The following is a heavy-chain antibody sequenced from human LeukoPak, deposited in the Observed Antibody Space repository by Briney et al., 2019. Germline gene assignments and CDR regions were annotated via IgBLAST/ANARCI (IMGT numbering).Heavy chain of an antibody. V-gene: IGHV3-53*04. J-gene: IGHJ6*02. Sequence: GGSLRLSCAASGFTVSSNYMSWVRQAPGKGLEWVSVIYSGGSTYYADSVKGRFTISRHNSKNTLYLQMNSLRAEDTAVYYCARDRIVAMLNAYYYYGMDVWGQGTTVTVSS. CDR3: ARDRIVAMLNAYYYYGMDV. D-gene: IGHD5-12*01. CDR1: GFTVSSNY. CDR2: IYSGGST.